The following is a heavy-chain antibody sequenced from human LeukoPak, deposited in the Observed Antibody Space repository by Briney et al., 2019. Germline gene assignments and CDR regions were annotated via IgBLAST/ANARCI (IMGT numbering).Heavy chain of an antibody. Sequence: SETLSLTCTVSGGSISSYYWSWIRQPAGKGLEWIGRIYTSGSTNYNPSLKSRVTMSVDTSKNQFSLKLSSVTAADTAVYYCARANDILTGYYTLHDALDIWGQGTMVTVSS. J-gene: IGHJ3*02. CDR1: GGSISSYY. CDR2: IYTSGST. D-gene: IGHD3-9*01. V-gene: IGHV4-4*07. CDR3: ARANDILTGYYTLHDALDI.